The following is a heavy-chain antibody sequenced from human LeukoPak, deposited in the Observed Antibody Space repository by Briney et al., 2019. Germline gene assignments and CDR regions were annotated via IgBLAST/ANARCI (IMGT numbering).Heavy chain of an antibody. V-gene: IGHV3-23*01. D-gene: IGHD6-19*01. Sequence: GGSLRLSCEGSGLNFNGYAISWVRQAPGKGLEWVAVTGGSDDNTYYADSVKGGFTISRDNSPNRLFLQMHSLRPDDSARYYCTRDLMTGFSSGWYFAYWGQGTLVTVSS. CDR3: TRDLMTGFSSGWYFAY. J-gene: IGHJ4*02. CDR2: TGGSDDNT. CDR1: GLNFNGYA.